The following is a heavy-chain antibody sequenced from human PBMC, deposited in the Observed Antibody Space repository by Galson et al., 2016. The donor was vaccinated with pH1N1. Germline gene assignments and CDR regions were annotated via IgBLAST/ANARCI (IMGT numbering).Heavy chain of an antibody. V-gene: IGHV5-51*03. CDR1: GYSFTSYW. CDR3: ARLRGGITVVREVYFDL. J-gene: IGHJ4*02. Sequence: QSGAEVKKPGESLKISCGGSGYSFTSYWIAWVRQKPGKGLEWMGIVYPGDSGTRYSPSFRGLFTFSADTASGTAYLQWSSLEASDTAIYYCARLRGGITVVREVYFDLWGQGTLVTVSP. CDR2: VYPGDSGT. D-gene: IGHD3-10*01.